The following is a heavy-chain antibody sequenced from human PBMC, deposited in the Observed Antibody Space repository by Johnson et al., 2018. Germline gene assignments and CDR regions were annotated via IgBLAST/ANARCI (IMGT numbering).Heavy chain of an antibody. CDR3: AREADSHDAFYV. CDR2: IWYDGSNK. V-gene: IGHV3-33*01. CDR1: GFTFSSYG. J-gene: IGHJ3*01. Sequence: QVQLVESGGGVVQPGRSLRLSCAASGFTFSSYGMHWVRQAPGKGLEWVAVIWYDGSNKYYADSVKGRFTISRENSKNTLYLQMNSLRADDTAVYYCAREADSHDAFYVWGQGTMVTVSS. D-gene: IGHD2-15*01.